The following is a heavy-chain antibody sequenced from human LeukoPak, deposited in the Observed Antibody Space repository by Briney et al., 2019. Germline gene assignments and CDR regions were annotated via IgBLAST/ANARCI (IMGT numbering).Heavy chain of an antibody. CDR1: GYSMISNNW. Sequence: SDTLSLTCAVSGYSMISNNWWGWIRQTPGKGLDRTGTIYYTGSANYNPSLKSRVTMSVDTSKDHFSLDLSSVTATDTAVYFCVRLLGGYFAGNTFDIWGQGTVVSVSS. V-gene: IGHV4-28*06. D-gene: IGHD3-9*01. J-gene: IGHJ3*02. CDR2: IYYTGSA. CDR3: VRLLGGYFAGNTFDI.